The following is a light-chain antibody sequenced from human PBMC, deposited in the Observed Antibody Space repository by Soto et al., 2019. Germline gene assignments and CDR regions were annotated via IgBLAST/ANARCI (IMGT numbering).Light chain of an antibody. CDR1: NIGSQT. CDR2: DDN. J-gene: IGLJ2*01. Sequence: SYELTQPPSVSVAPGQTARITCGGNNIGSQTVHWYQQKPGQAPVLVVYDDNDRPSGIPERFSGSNSGNTATLTISRVEAGDEADYYWQVWDSRIDHPRGFGGGTKLTVL. CDR3: QVWDSRIDHPRG. V-gene: IGLV3-21*02.